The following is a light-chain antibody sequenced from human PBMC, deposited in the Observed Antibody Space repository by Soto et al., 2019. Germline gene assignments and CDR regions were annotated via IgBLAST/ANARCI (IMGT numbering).Light chain of an antibody. CDR3: ASWGDSLSGFVV. CDR2: RNS. Sequence: QSVLTQPPSASGTPGQRVTISCSGSSSNIGSNYVFWYQQLPGTAPKVLMYRNSQRPSGVPDRFSGSKSGTSASLAISGLRSEDEADYYCASWGDSLSGFVVFGGGTQLTVL. CDR1: SSNIGSNY. V-gene: IGLV1-47*01. J-gene: IGLJ2*01.